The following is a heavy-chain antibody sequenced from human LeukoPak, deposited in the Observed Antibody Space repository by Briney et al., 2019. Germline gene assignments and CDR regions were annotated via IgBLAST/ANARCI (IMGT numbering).Heavy chain of an antibody. D-gene: IGHD3-10*02. Sequence: APVKVSCKASGGTFSSYAISWVRQAPGQGLEWMGGIIPIFGTANYAQKFQGRVTITTDESTSTAYMELSSLRSEDTAVYYCARGGAPLYSGPSYYYYMDVWGKGTTITVSS. CDR2: IIPIFGTA. CDR3: ARGGAPLYSGPSYYYYMDV. J-gene: IGHJ6*03. CDR1: GGTFSSYA. V-gene: IGHV1-69*05.